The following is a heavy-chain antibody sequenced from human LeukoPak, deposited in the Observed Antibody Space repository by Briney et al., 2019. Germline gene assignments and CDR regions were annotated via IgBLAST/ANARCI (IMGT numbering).Heavy chain of an antibody. J-gene: IGHJ4*02. D-gene: IGHD3-10*01. V-gene: IGHV3-11*06. CDR3: AGKTYYYDSGSYSKSYYFDY. CDR1: GFTFSDFY. CDR2: ISSSGTDT. Sequence: PGGSLRLSCAASGFTFSDFYMSWIRQAPGKGLEWLSDISSSGTDTNYADSVKGRFTISRDNAKNSLFLQLNSLRAEDTAVYYCAGKTYYYDSGSYSKSYYFDYWGQGTLVTVSS.